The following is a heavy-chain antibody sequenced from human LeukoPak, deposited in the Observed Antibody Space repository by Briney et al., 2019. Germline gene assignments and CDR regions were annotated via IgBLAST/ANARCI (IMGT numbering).Heavy chain of an antibody. CDR1: GFTFDDYA. V-gene: IGHV3-9*01. J-gene: IGHJ4*02. CDR2: ISWNSGSI. D-gene: IGHD6-6*01. Sequence: GGSLRLSCAASGFTFDDYAMRWVRQAPGKGLEWVSGISWNSGSIGYADSVKGRFTISRDNPKNSLYLQMNSLRAEDTALYYCAKDRGIAARQHFDYWGQGTLVTVSS. CDR3: AKDRGIAARQHFDY.